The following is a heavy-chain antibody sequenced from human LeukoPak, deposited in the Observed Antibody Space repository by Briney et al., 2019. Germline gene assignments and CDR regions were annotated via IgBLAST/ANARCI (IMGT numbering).Heavy chain of an antibody. J-gene: IGHJ4*02. D-gene: IGHD3-9*01. Sequence: GGSLRLSCAASGFIHSSNYMSWVRQAPGKGLEGVSYISSSSTTIYYADSVKGRFTITRDNAKNSLYLQMSSLRAEDTAVYYCARSFYYDTLTGYYFFDYWGQGTLVTVSS. V-gene: IGHV3-48*04. CDR3: ARSFYYDTLTGYYFFDY. CDR1: GFIHSSNY. CDR2: ISSSSTTI.